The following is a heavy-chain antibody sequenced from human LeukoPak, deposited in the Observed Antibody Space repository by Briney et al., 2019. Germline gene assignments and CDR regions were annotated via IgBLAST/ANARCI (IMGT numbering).Heavy chain of an antibody. D-gene: IGHD2-2*01. V-gene: IGHV3-66*01. CDR1: GFTFSSYA. Sequence: PGGSLRLSCAASGFTFSSYATSWVRQVPGKGLEWVSVIYSGGSTYYADSVKGRFTISRDNSKNTLYLQMNSLRAEDTAVYYCARATSNYYYGMDVWGQGTTVTVSS. CDR2: IYSGGST. CDR3: ARATSNYYYGMDV. J-gene: IGHJ6*02.